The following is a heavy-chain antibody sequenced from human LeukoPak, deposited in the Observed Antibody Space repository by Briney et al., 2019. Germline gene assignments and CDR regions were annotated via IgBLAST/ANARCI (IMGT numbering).Heavy chain of an antibody. CDR1: GGSVSSTNW. CDR2: VHLDGRT. J-gene: IGHJ4*02. CDR3: ARGEHTVDY. Sequence: PSETLSLTCGVSGGSVSSTNWWTWIRQPPGKGLEWIGEVHLDGRTNFNPSLKSRLTMSVDLSENHVSLKLTSVTAADTAVYYCARGEHTVDYWGQGTLVTVSS. V-gene: IGHV4-4*02.